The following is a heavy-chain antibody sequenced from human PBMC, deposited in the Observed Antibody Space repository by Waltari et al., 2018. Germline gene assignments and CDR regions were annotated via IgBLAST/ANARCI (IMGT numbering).Heavy chain of an antibody. CDR1: GYSISSGYY. V-gene: IGHV4-38-2*01. D-gene: IGHD6-19*01. CDR3: ARRGAVAGRYYFDY. Sequence: VQLQESGPGLVKPSETLSLTCAVSGYSISSGYYWGWIRQPPGKGLEWIGSIYHSGSTYYNPSLKSRVSISVDTSKNQFSLKLSSVTAADTAVYYCARRGAVAGRYYFDYWGQGTLVTVSS. J-gene: IGHJ4*02. CDR2: IYHSGST.